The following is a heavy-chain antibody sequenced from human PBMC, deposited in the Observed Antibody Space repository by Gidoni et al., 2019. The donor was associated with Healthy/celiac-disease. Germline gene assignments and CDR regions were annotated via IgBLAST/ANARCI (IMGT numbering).Heavy chain of an antibody. CDR2: ISYDGSNK. CDR3: ARDRSGITMVRGLIDY. Sequence: QVQLVESGGGVVQPGRSLRLSCAASGFTFRSYAMHWVRQAPGKGLEWVAVISYDGSNKYYADSVKGRFTISRDNSKNTLYLQMNSLRAEDTAVYYCARDRSGITMVRGLIDYWGQGTLVTVSS. J-gene: IGHJ4*02. V-gene: IGHV3-30*01. CDR1: GFTFRSYA. D-gene: IGHD3-10*01.